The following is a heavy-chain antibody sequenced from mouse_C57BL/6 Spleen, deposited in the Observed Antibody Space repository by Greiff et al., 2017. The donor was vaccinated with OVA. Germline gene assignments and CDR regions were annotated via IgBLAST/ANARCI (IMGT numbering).Heavy chain of an antibody. CDR1: GFTFSDYG. J-gene: IGHJ4*01. CDR2: ISSGSSTI. CDR3: ARNGYDVAMDY. D-gene: IGHD2-2*01. V-gene: IGHV5-17*01. Sequence: VQLKESGGGLVKPGGSLKLSCAASGFTFSDYGMHWVRQAPEKGLEWVAYISSGSSTIYYADTVKGRFTISRDNAKNTLFLQMTSLRSEDTAMYYCARNGYDVAMDYWGQGTSVTVSS.